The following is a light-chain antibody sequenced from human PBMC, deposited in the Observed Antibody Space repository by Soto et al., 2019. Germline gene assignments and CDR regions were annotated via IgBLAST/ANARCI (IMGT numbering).Light chain of an antibody. CDR1: QSVSSSY. J-gene: IGKJ1*01. CDR2: AAS. V-gene: IGKV3-20*01. CDR3: QQYGSSPWT. Sequence: ELVLTQSPGTLPLSPGERATLSSRASQSVSSSYLAWYQQKPGQAPSLLIYAASSRATGIPDRFSGSGSGRDFTLTISRLEPEDFAVYYCQQYGSSPWTFGQGTKVEIK.